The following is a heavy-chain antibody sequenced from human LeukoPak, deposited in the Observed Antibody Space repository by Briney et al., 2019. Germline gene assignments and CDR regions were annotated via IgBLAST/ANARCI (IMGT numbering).Heavy chain of an antibody. CDR3: ARDRGYYYDSSGYYYVSDAFDI. CDR1: GFTFSSYS. D-gene: IGHD3-22*01. Sequence: GGSLRLSCAASGFTFSSYSMNWVRQAPGKGLEWVSSISSSSSYIYYADSVKGRFTISRDNAKNSLYLQMNSLRAEDTAVYYCARDRGYYYDSSGYYYVSDAFDIWGQGTMVTVSS. J-gene: IGHJ3*02. V-gene: IGHV3-21*01. CDR2: ISSSSSYI.